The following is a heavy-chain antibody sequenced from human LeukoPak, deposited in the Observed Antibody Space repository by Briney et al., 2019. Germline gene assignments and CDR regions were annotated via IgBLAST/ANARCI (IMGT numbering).Heavy chain of an antibody. CDR2: IYHSGST. J-gene: IGHJ6*02. Sequence: PSGTLSLTCAVSGGSISSSNWWSWVRQPPGKGLEWIGEIYHSGSTNYNPSLKSRVTISVDKSKNQFSLKLSSVTAADTAVYYCARFPISAPYYYYGMGVWGQGTTVTVSS. CDR3: ARFPISAPYYYYGMGV. D-gene: IGHD2-15*01. CDR1: GGSISSSNW. V-gene: IGHV4-4*02.